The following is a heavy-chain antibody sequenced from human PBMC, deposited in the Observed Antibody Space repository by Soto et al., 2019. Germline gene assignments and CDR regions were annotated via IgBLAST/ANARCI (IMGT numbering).Heavy chain of an antibody. CDR3: ARAAIHGSSWYFWFDP. CDR2: IIPLFGTT. CDR1: GGTFSRHA. D-gene: IGHD6-13*01. V-gene: IGHV1-69*13. Sequence: SVKVSCKTSGGTFSRHAINWVRQAPGQGLEWMGGIIPLFGTTNYAQKFKGRVTISADESSSTAYMELSSLTSEDAAVYYCARAAIHGSSWYFWFDPWGQGTLVTVSS. J-gene: IGHJ5*02.